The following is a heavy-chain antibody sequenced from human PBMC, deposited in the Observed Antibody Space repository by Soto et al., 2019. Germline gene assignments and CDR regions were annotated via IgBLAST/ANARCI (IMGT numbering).Heavy chain of an antibody. CDR2: MNPINGAT. D-gene: IGHD6-13*01. J-gene: IGHJ6*02. CDR3: GRGPSPRAPAGGTPYYYAMDV. V-gene: IGHV1-8*02. CDR1: GYDFTAYD. Sequence: QVQLVQSGAEAKQSGASVKVSCKASGYDFTAYDINWVRQASGQGLEWMGWMNPINGATGTARRFQGRVSKTRNTATGTAYFELTNLRSDDTAVYYCGRGPSPRAPAGGTPYYYAMDVWGQGTTVTVSS.